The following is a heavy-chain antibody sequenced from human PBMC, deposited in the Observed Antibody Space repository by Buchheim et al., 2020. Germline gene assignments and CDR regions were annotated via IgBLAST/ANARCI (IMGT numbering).Heavy chain of an antibody. CDR2: IKHDGSEK. Sequence: EVQLVESGGGLVQPGGSLRLSCAASGFTFSSYWMSWVRQAPGKGLEWVANIKHDGSEKYYVDSVKGRFTISRDNAKNSLYLKMNSLRAEDTAVYYCARDGYYDILTAGFDYWGQGTL. D-gene: IGHD3-9*01. J-gene: IGHJ4*02. V-gene: IGHV3-7*01. CDR1: GFTFSSYW. CDR3: ARDGYYDILTAGFDY.